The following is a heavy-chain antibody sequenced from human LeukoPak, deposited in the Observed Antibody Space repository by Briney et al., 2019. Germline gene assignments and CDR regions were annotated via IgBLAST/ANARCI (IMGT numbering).Heavy chain of an antibody. CDR1: GGSISSSNW. CDR3: AREGSTVLGYFDY. D-gene: IGHD1-26*01. Sequence: SETLSLTCAVSGGSISSSNWWSWVRQPPGKGLEWIGEIYHSGSTNYNPSLKSRVTISVDKSKNQLSLKLSSVTAADTAVYYCAREGSTVLGYFDYWGQGTLVTVSS. CDR2: IYHSGST. J-gene: IGHJ4*02. V-gene: IGHV4-4*02.